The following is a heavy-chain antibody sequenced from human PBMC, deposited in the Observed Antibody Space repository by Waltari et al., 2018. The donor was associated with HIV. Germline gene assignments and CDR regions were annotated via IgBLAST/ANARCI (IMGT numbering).Heavy chain of an antibody. CDR2: INQSGST. J-gene: IGHJ3*02. D-gene: IGHD1-26*01. CDR3: ARKEVGATLKNAFDI. CDR1: VESFSGYY. V-gene: IGHV4-34*01. Sequence: QVQLQQWGAGLLKPSETLSLTCAVYVESFSGYYWSWIRQPPGKGLEWIGEINQSGSTKYNPSLKSRVSISVDTSKKQFSLKLYSVTAADTAVYYCARKEVGATLKNAFDIWGPGTLVTASS.